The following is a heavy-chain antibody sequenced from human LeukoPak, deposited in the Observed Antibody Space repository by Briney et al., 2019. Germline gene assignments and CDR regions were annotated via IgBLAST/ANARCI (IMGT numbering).Heavy chain of an antibody. CDR2: IYVDGRTT. V-gene: IGHV3-74*01. Sequence: GGSLRLSCVASGFTFSNYWMHWARQPPGKGLVWVSRIYVDGRTTNYADSVKGRFTISRDNAKSTVYLEMNSLSVEDTATYYCIRDFRSADLWGQGTLVTVTS. CDR3: IRDFRSADL. CDR1: GFTFSNYW. J-gene: IGHJ5*02.